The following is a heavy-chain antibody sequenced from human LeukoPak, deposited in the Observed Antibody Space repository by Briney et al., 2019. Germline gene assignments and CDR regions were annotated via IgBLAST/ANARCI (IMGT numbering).Heavy chain of an antibody. CDR2: ITTYNGNT. V-gene: IGHV1/OR15-2*02. D-gene: IGHD3-10*01. Sequence: ASVKVSCKASGYTFTSYYMHWVRQAPGQGLEWMGLITTYNGNTNYAQKFQGRVTMTTDTSTSSAYMELNSLRSDDTAVYYCARDSITIAWGVLGYWGQGTQVTVSS. J-gene: IGHJ4*02. CDR1: GYTFTSYY. CDR3: ARDSITIAWGVLGY.